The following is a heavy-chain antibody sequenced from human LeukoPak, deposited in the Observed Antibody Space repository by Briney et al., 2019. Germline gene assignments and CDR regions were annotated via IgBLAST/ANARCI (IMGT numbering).Heavy chain of an antibody. CDR3: AKDRKVGAGEFDY. V-gene: IGHV3-30*02. J-gene: IGHJ4*02. CDR1: GFTFSSYG. D-gene: IGHD1-26*01. CDR2: IRCDGSNK. Sequence: GGSLRLSCAASGFTFSSYGMHWVRQAPGKGLEWVAFIRCDGSNKYYADSVKGRFTISRDNSKNTLYLQMNSLRAEDTAVYYCAKDRKVGAGEFDYWGQGTLVTVSS.